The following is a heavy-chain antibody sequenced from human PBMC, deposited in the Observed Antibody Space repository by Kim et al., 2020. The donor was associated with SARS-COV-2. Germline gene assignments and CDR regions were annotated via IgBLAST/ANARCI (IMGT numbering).Heavy chain of an antibody. V-gene: IGHV4-34*01. CDR1: GGSFSGYY. CDR2: INHSGST. J-gene: IGHJ4*02. Sequence: SETLSLTCAVYGGSFSGYYWSWIRQPPGKGLEWIGEINHSGSTNYNPSLKSRVTISVDTSKNQFSLKLSSVTAADTAVYYCARARCYDSSGYPDYWGQGT. D-gene: IGHD3-22*01. CDR3: ARARCYDSSGYPDY.